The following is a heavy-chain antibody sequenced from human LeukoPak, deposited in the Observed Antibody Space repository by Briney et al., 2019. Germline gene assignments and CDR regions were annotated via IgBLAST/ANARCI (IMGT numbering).Heavy chain of an antibody. CDR2: ISGSGSST. Sequence: GGSLRLSCAASGFTFSSYAMGWVRRAPGKGLEWFSAISGSGSSTYYADSVKGRFTISRDNSKNTLYLQLNSLRAEDTAVYYCATDGQVWFQGGLDYWGQGTLVTVSS. CDR1: GFTFSSYA. CDR3: ATDGQVWFQGGLDY. J-gene: IGHJ4*02. D-gene: IGHD3/OR15-3a*01. V-gene: IGHV3-23*01.